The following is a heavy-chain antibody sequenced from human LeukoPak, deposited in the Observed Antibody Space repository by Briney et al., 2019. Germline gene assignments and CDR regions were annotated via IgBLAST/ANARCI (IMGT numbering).Heavy chain of an antibody. J-gene: IGHJ6*03. CDR3: ARVRTMVRGVIITRTYYYYYMDV. V-gene: IGHV4-31*03. CDR2: IYYSGST. D-gene: IGHD3-10*01. CDR1: GGSISSGGYY. Sequence: SETLSLTCTVSGGSISSGGYYWSWIRQHPGKGLEWIGYIYYSGSTYYNPSLKSRVTISVDTSKNQFSLKLSSVTAADTAVYYCARVRTMVRGVIITRTYYYYYMDVWGKGTTVTVSS.